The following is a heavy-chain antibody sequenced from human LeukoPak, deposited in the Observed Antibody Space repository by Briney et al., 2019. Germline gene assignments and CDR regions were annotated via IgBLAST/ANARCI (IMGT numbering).Heavy chain of an antibody. D-gene: IGHD3-10*01. J-gene: IGHJ4*02. CDR2: IYNSGIT. Sequence: PSETLSLTCTVSGGSISSGNYYWSWIRQPAGKVLEYIGRIYNSGITNYNPSLKSRVTISVDTSKNQFSLKLSSVTAADTAVYYCAREPGTYYYGSGSYDGIDYWGQGTLVTVSS. CDR1: GGSISSGNYY. V-gene: IGHV4-61*02. CDR3: AREPGTYYYGSGSYDGIDY.